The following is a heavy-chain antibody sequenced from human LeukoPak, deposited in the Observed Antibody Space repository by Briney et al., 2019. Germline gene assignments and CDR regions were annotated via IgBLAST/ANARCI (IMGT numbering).Heavy chain of an antibody. Sequence: ASVKVSCKASGYTFTSYGISWVRQAPGQGLEWMGWISAYNGNTNYAQKLQGRVTMTTDTSTSTAYMELRSLRSDDTAVHYCARELRSSSYHHYNIYGYWGQGTLVTVSS. D-gene: IGHD2-15*01. V-gene: IGHV1-18*01. CDR2: ISAYNGNT. CDR3: ARELRSSSYHHYNIYGY. CDR1: GYTFTSYG. J-gene: IGHJ4*02.